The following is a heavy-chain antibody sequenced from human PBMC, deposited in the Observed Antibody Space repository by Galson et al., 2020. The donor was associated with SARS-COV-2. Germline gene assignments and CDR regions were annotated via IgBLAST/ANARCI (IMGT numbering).Heavy chain of an antibody. V-gene: IGHV3-21*01. CDR3: ARDWGGYGSGRLDY. CDR1: GFTFSSYN. CDR2: ISISSTYI. J-gene: IGHJ4*02. D-gene: IGHD3-10*01. Sequence: GGSLRLSCAASGFTFSSYNMNWVRQAPGKGLEWVSSISISSTYIFYADSVKGRFTISRDNAKSSLYLQMNSLRAEDTAIYYCARDWGGYGSGRLDYWGQGTLVTVSS.